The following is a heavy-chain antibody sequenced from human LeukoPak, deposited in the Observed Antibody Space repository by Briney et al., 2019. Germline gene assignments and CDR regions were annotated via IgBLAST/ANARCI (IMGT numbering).Heavy chain of an antibody. CDR1: GSTFSSYS. J-gene: IGHJ4*02. CDR2: ISSSSSYI. Sequence: GGSLRLSCAASGSTFSSYSMNWVRRAPGKGLEWVSSISSSSSYIYYADSVKGRFTISRDNAKNSLYLQMNSLRAEDTAVYYCARGPVEMATIVDYWGQGTLVTVSS. D-gene: IGHD5-24*01. CDR3: ARGPVEMATIVDY. V-gene: IGHV3-21*01.